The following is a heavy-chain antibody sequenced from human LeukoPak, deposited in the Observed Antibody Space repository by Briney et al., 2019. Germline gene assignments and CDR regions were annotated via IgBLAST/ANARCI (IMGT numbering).Heavy chain of an antibody. V-gene: IGHV4-39*01. CDR1: GGSISSISYY. CDR2: LYYTGST. J-gene: IGHJ4*02. Sequence: SSETLSLTCTVSGGSISSISYYWGWIRQPPGEGLEWIGSLYYTGSTYYNPSLRSRATILVDTSKNQFSLRLSSLTAADTAVYYCARRRAAAGPFVYWGQGTLVSVSS. CDR3: ARRRAAAGPFVY. D-gene: IGHD6-13*01.